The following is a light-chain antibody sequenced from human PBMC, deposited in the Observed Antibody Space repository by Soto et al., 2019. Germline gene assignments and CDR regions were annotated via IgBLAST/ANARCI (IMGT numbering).Light chain of an antibody. V-gene: IGLV2-14*01. Sequence: QSLLTKPASVSGSPGQWITISCNGTSSDVGAYNSVSWYQQHPGKAPKLIIYDVSTRPSGISDRFSGSKSGNTASLTISGLQAEDESDYYCSSYTTSVTYVFGTGTKVTVL. CDR1: SSDVGAYNS. J-gene: IGLJ1*01. CDR3: SSYTTSVTYV. CDR2: DVS.